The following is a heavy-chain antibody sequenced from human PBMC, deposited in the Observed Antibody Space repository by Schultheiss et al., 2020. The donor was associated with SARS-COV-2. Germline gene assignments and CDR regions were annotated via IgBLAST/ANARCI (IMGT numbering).Heavy chain of an antibody. CDR3: AILGANYGMDV. CDR2: TWYDGSNK. Sequence: GESLKISCAASGFTFSSYAMSWVRQAPGKGLEWVAVTWYDGSNKYYADSVKGRFTISRDNSKNTLYLQMNSLRAEDTAVYYCAILGANYGMDVWGQGTTVTVSS. V-gene: IGHV3-33*08. CDR1: GFTFSSYA. J-gene: IGHJ6*02.